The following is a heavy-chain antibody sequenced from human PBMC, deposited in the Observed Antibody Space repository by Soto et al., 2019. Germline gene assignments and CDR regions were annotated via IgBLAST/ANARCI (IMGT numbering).Heavy chain of an antibody. CDR3: ARAGMTRGGFLDY. CDR2: IYHSGST. J-gene: IGHJ4*02. D-gene: IGHD5-12*01. Sequence: QVQLQESGPGLVKPSGTLSLSCAVSGDSINSNNWWTWVRQPPGKGLEWVGEIYHSGSTNYNPSLKSRLTISVDISKKQFSLKLRSVTAADTAVYYCARAGMTRGGFLDYWGQGTLVTVSS. V-gene: IGHV4-4*02. CDR1: GDSINSNNW.